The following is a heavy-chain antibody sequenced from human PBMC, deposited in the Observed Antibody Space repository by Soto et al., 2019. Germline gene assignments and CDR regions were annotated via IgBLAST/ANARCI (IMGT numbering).Heavy chain of an antibody. CDR2: ISNDVSDK. CDR3: AKVRTAPAKPFYFYS. V-gene: IGHV3-30*18. J-gene: IGHJ4*02. Sequence: GGSLRLSCVASGFTFNNYAFHWVRQTPGTGLEWVAVISNDVSDKYYADSVKGRFTISRDNSKNTLHLQMDSLRAEDTAVYFCAKVRTAPAKPFYFYSSGRGTLVTLSS. D-gene: IGHD2-2*01. CDR1: GFTFNNYA.